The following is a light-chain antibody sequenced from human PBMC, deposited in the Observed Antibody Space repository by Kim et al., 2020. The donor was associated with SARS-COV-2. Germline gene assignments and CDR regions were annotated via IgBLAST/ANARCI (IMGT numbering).Light chain of an antibody. CDR2: RKS. J-gene: IGLJ1*01. CDR1: GLRSKT. CDR3: NSRDTSGNHLYV. Sequence: GQTVRITGKGEGLRSKTASWYQQKPGQAPLLVIYRKSNRPSGIADRVPGSSSGNTATVTITGAEAEEEADYYCNSRDTSGNHLYVFGTGTKVTVL. V-gene: IGLV3-19*01.